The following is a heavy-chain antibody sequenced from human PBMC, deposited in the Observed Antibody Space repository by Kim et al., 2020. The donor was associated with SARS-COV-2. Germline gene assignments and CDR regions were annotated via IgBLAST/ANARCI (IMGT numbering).Heavy chain of an antibody. V-gene: IGHV4-34*01. CDR2: INHSGST. D-gene: IGHD6-13*01. J-gene: IGHJ4*02. Sequence: SETLSLTCAVYGGSFSGYYWSWIRQPPGKGLEWIGEINHSGSTNYNPSLKSRVTISVDTSKNQFSLKLSSVTAADTAVYYCARDRYSSSWYSDYWGQGTLVTVSS. CDR1: GGSFSGYY. CDR3: ARDRYSSSWYSDY.